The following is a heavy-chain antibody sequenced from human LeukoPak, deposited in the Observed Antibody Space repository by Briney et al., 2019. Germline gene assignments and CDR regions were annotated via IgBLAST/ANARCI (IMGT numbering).Heavy chain of an antibody. D-gene: IGHD4-17*01. V-gene: IGHV1-2*06. CDR3: ARGSGYGDSPGLH. CDR2: INPNSGGS. J-gene: IGHJ4*02. Sequence: GASVTVSFTASGYTFTDYYMHWVRHAPGQGLEWMGRINPNSGGSNYAQAFQGRVTMTRDTSISTAYMELNRLTSDDTAVYYCARGSGYGDSPGLHWGQGTLVTVSS. CDR1: GYTFTDYY.